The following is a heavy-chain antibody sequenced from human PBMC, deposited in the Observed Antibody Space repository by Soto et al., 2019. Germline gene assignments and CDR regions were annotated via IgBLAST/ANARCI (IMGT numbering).Heavy chain of an antibody. J-gene: IGHJ3*02. CDR2: MSSSSSTI. V-gene: IGHV3-48*04. Sequence: GGSLRLSCAASGFTFSSYSMNWVRQAPGKGLEWVSYMSSSSSTIYYADSEKGRFTISRDNAKNSLYLQMNSLRAEDTAVYYWSRKRARGDRAFDIWGQGTMVTVSS. CDR3: SRKRARGDRAFDI. CDR1: GFTFSSYS. D-gene: IGHD3-16*01.